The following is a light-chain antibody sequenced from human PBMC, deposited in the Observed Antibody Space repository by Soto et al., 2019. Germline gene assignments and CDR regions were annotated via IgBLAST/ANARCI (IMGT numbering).Light chain of an antibody. V-gene: IGLV4-69*01. J-gene: IGLJ2*01. CDR1: SGHSSYA. CDR2: LNSDGSH. CDR3: QTWGSGIQV. Sequence: QLVLTQSPSASASLGASVKFTCTLSSGHSSYAIAWHQQQPEKGPRYLMKLNSDGSHSKGDGIPDRFSGSSSGAERYLTIPRLQSEDEADYYCQTWGSGIQVFGGGTKLTVL.